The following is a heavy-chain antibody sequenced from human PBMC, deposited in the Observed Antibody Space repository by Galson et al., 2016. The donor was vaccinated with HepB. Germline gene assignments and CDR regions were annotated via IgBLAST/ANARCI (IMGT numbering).Heavy chain of an antibody. D-gene: IGHD3-3*01. Sequence: TLSLTCTVSRGSLSSGVYFWSWIRQYPEKGLEWIGYIYSSASTYYNPSLQSRVVISLDTSKKQFSLKLRSVTAADTAVYYCARDRTMFGVLTALWYRGQGTLVTVSS. V-gene: IGHV4-31*03. CDR3: ARDRTMFGVLTALWY. CDR1: RGSLSSGVYF. J-gene: IGHJ4*02. CDR2: IYSSAST.